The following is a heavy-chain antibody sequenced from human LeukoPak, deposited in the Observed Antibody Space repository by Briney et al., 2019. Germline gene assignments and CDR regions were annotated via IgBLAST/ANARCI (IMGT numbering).Heavy chain of an antibody. Sequence: ASVKVSCKAFGYTFTSYDINWVRQATGQGLEWMGWMNPNSGNTGFAQKFQGRVTMTRNTSISTAYMELSSLRSDDTAVYYCARLLGSSGYWGQGTLVTVSS. J-gene: IGHJ4*02. CDR2: MNPNSGNT. V-gene: IGHV1-8*01. CDR1: GYTFTSYD. CDR3: ARLLGSSGY. D-gene: IGHD3-22*01.